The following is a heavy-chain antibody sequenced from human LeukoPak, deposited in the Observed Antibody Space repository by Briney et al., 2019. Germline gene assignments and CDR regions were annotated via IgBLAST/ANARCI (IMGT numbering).Heavy chain of an antibody. CDR1: GFTFSDYY. V-gene: IGHV3-11*04. Sequence: GGSLRLSCAASGFTFSDYYMSWIRQAPGKGLEWVSYISSSGSTIYYADSVKGRFTISRDNAKNSLYLQMSSLRAEDTAVYYCARDPTTSQGSDAFDIWGQGTRVTVSS. CDR3: ARDPTTSQGSDAFDI. D-gene: IGHD1-1*01. CDR2: ISSSGSTI. J-gene: IGHJ3*02.